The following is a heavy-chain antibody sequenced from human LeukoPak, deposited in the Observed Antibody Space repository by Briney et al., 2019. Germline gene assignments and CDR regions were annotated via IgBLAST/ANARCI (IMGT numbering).Heavy chain of an antibody. CDR1: GGSISSYY. J-gene: IGHJ4*02. Sequence: SETLSLTCTVSGGSISSYYWSWIRQPAGKGLEWIGRIYTSGSTNYNPSLKSRVTMSVDTSKNQFSLKLSSVTAAVTAVYYCAREASMVRGVTYYYFDYWGQGTLVTVSS. V-gene: IGHV4-4*07. CDR3: AREASMVRGVTYYYFDY. CDR2: IYTSGST. D-gene: IGHD3-10*01.